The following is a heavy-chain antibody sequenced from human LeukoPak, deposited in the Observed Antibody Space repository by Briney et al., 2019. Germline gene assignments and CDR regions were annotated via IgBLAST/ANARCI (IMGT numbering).Heavy chain of an antibody. V-gene: IGHV3-30*18. CDR2: ISYDGSDK. Sequence: GGSLRLSCAASGFTFSSYGMHWVLHAPGKGLEWVAVISYDGSDKYYAVSVQGRFTISRDNSKNTLYLQMNSLRAEDTAVFYCAKQSRYYYMDVWGKGTTVTVSS. J-gene: IGHJ6*03. CDR3: AKQSRYYYMDV. CDR1: GFTFSSYG.